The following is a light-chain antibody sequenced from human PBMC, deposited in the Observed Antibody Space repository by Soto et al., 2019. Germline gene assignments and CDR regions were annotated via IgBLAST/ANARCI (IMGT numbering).Light chain of an antibody. V-gene: IGLV2-14*01. CDR2: EVS. CDR3: SSFTLSSTLL. J-gene: IGLJ3*02. CDR1: SSDVGRYNF. Sequence: QSALTQPASVSGSPGQSITISCTGTSSDVGRYNFVSWYQHHPAKAPKLIISEVSSRPSGVSDRFSGSKSGNTASLTISGLQAEDEADYYCSSFTLSSTLLFGGGTKLTVL.